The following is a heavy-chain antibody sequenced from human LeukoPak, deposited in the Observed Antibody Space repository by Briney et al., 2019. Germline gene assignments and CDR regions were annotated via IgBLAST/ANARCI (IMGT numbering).Heavy chain of an antibody. Sequence: ASVKVSCKASGYTFTSYGISWVRQAPGQGLEWMGWISAYNGNTNYAQKLQGRVTMTRNTSISTAYMELSSLRSEDTAVYYCARVYILGMDVWGQGTTVTVSS. CDR1: GYTFTSYG. D-gene: IGHD2-8*01. V-gene: IGHV1-18*04. CDR2: ISAYNGNT. CDR3: ARVYILGMDV. J-gene: IGHJ6*02.